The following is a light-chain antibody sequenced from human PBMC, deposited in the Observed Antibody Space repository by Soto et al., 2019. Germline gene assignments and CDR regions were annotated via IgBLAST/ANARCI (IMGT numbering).Light chain of an antibody. J-gene: IGKJ1*01. CDR2: DAS. CDR3: QQYSSYSPRT. Sequence: DIQMTQSPSTLSASVGDRVTITCPASQSISTWLAWFQQKPGKAPKLLIYDASSLGSGVPSRFSGYGSGTEFTLTIGSLQPDDFATYYCQQYSSYSPRTFGQGTKVDIK. V-gene: IGKV1-5*01. CDR1: QSISTW.